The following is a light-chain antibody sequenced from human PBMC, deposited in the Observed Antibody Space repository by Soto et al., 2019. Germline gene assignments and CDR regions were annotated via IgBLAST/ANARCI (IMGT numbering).Light chain of an antibody. CDR2: GAS. CDR3: QQHGSSPFT. J-gene: IGKJ3*01. CDR1: QSVTSTY. V-gene: IGKV3-20*01. Sequence: EVVLTQSPGTLSLSPGERATLSCRASQSVTSTYLAWYQQKPGQAPRLLIYGASTRATGIPDRFSASGSGTDFTLTISRLEPEDFAVYYCQQHGSSPFTFGPGTKVVIK.